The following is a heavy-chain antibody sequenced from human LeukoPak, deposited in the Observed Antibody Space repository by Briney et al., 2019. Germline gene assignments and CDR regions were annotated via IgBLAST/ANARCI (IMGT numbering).Heavy chain of an antibody. Sequence: GSLRLSCAASGFTFSSYSMNWVRQAPGKGLEWVSYISSSSSTIYYADSVKGRFTISRDNAKNSLYLQMNSLRAEDTAVYYCARDYEDDYGDYYFDYWGQGTLVTVSS. J-gene: IGHJ4*02. D-gene: IGHD4-17*01. CDR2: ISSSSSTI. CDR1: GFTFSSYS. CDR3: ARDYEDDYGDYYFDY. V-gene: IGHV3-48*04.